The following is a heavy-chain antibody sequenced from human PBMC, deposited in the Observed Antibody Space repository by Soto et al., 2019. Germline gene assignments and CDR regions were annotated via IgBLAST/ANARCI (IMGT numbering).Heavy chain of an antibody. D-gene: IGHD1-26*01. CDR1: GFTFSSST. Sequence: GSLRLSCAASGFTFSSSTMNWVRQAPGKGLEWVSYISGSSSTIYYADSVKGRFTVSRDNAKNSLYLQMDSLRAEDTAVYYCARRGIDGSYFDYALDVWGQGTTVTVSS. CDR2: ISGSSSTI. V-gene: IGHV3-48*01. J-gene: IGHJ6*02. CDR3: ARRGIDGSYFDYALDV.